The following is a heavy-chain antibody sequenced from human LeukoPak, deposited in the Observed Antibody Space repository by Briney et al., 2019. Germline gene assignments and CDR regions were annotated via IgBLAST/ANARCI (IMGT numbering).Heavy chain of an antibody. D-gene: IGHD3-10*01. CDR2: INHSGST. CDR1: GGSFSGYY. Sequence: SETLSLTCAVYGGSFSGYYWSWIRQPPGKGLEWIGEINHSGSTNYNPSLKSRVTISVDTSKNQFSLKLSSVTAADTAVYYCARLVRGVIKPLFDYWGQGTLVTVSS. CDR3: ARLVRGVIKPLFDY. V-gene: IGHV4-34*01. J-gene: IGHJ4*02.